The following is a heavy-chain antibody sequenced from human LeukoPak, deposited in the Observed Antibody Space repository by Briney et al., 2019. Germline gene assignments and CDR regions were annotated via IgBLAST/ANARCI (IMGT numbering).Heavy chain of an antibody. J-gene: IGHJ4*02. Sequence: SETLSLTCTVSGGSISSSSYYWGWIRQPPGKGLEWIGSIYYSGSTYYNPSLRSRVTISVDTSKNQFSLKLSSVTAADTAVYYCARGYSTSWTYYFDYWGQGALVTVSS. CDR3: ARGYSTSWTYYFDY. CDR1: GGSISSSSYY. D-gene: IGHD6-13*01. V-gene: IGHV4-39*01. CDR2: IYYSGST.